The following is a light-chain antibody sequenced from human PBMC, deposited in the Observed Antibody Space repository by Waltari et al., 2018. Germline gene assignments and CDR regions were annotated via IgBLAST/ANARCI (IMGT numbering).Light chain of an antibody. CDR3: ELYYGNARWV. V-gene: IGLV7-43*01. CDR2: DPN. Sequence: QTLVTPEPSLTVSPGGTVTLTCTPTTWAVISNYYPNWFQQKPGQAPPSLLYDPNNTHCCTPSRFSGSRPGGKAALTLSRALPEDEADYYCELYYGNARWVFGGGTKLTVL. J-gene: IGLJ3*02. CDR1: TWAVISNYY.